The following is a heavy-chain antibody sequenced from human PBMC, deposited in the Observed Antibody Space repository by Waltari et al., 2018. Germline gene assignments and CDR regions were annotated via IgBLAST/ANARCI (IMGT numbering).Heavy chain of an antibody. CDR3: ARLHSSSWYFDY. D-gene: IGHD6-13*01. CDR1: GFTFSSYA. Sequence: QVQLVESGGGVVQPGRSLRLSCAASGFTFSSYAMHWVRQAPGKGLEWVAVISYDGSNKYYADSVKGRFTISRDNSKNTLYLQMNSLRAEDTAVYYCARLHSSSWYFDYWGQGTLVTVSS. V-gene: IGHV3-30-3*01. CDR2: ISYDGSNK. J-gene: IGHJ4*02.